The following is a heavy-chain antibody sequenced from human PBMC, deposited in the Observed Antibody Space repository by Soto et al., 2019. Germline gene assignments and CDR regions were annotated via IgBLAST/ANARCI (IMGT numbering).Heavy chain of an antibody. CDR3: MKAHESGDFLGMSV. Sequence: SETLSLTCTVSGGSVSTGRKYWGWVRQPPGKALEFIGYMYKTGETLLNSSLKSRVTLSMETSKNQFSLTLSSVTAADTAVYFCMKAHESGDFLGMSVWGPGTTVTVSS. J-gene: IGHJ6*02. D-gene: IGHD3-10*01. V-gene: IGHV4-61*01. CDR1: GGSVSTGRKY. CDR2: MYKTGET.